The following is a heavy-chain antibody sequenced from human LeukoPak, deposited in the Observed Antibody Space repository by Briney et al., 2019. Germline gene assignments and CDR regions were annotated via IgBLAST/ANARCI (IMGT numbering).Heavy chain of an antibody. CDR2: ISGSGGST. J-gene: IGHJ4*02. V-gene: IGHV3-23*01. Sequence: GGSLRLSCAASGFTFSSYAMSWVRQAPGKGLEWVSAISGSGGSTYYADSVKGRFTISRDNSKNPLYLQMNSLRAEDTAVYYCAKVSRYQLLFSYFDYWGQGTLVTVSS. D-gene: IGHD2-2*01. CDR1: GFTFSSYA. CDR3: AKVSRYQLLFSYFDY.